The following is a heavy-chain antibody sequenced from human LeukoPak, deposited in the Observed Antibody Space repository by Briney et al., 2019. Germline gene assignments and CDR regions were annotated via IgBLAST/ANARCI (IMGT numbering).Heavy chain of an antibody. D-gene: IGHD4-11*01. CDR1: GGSFSGYY. CDR3: AREDYRSAFDI. CDR2: INHSGSA. Sequence: SETLSLTCAVYGGSFSGYYWSWIRQPPGKGLEWIGEINHSGSANYNPSLKSRVTISVDTSKNQFSLKLSSVTAADTAVYYCAREDYRSAFDIWGQGTMATVSS. V-gene: IGHV4-34*01. J-gene: IGHJ3*02.